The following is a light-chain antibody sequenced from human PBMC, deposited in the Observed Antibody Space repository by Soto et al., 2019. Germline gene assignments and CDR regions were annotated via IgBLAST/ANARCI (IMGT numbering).Light chain of an antibody. J-gene: IGKJ1*01. CDR2: GAS. V-gene: IGKV3-20*01. CDR1: QSVSRSY. Sequence: EIGLTQSPGTLSLSPGERATLSCRASQSVSRSYLAWYQQKPGQAPRLLIYGASSRATGIPARFSGSGSGTDFTLTISRLEPEDFAVYYCQQYGSSPWTFGQGTKVDIK. CDR3: QQYGSSPWT.